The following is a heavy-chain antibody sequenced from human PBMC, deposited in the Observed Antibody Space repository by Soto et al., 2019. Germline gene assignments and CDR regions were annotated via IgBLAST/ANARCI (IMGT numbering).Heavy chain of an antibody. CDR2: ISDDGGNK. CDR3: AKGSSGYWYPHLDY. CDR1: GFTFSSYG. D-gene: IGHD3-22*01. J-gene: IGHJ4*02. V-gene: IGHV3-30*18. Sequence: GGSLRLSCAVSGFTFSSYGMHWVRQAPGKGLEWVAVISDDGGNKYYADSVKGRFTISRDNSKNTLYLQMNSLRAEDTAVFYCAKGSSGYWYPHLDYWGQGAPVTVSS.